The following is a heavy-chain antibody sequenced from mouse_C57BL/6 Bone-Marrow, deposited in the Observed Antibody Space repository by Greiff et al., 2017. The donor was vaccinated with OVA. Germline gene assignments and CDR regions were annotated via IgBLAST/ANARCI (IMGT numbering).Heavy chain of an antibody. V-gene: IGHV5-6*01. Sequence: EVKLVESGGDLVKPGGSLKLSCAASGFTFSSYGMSWVRQTPDKRLEWVATISSGGSYTYYPDSVKGRFTISRDTAKNTLYLHMSSLKSEDTSMCYSARPWNAYWGQGTLVTVFA. CDR2: ISSGGSYT. J-gene: IGHJ3*01. CDR1: GFTFSSYG. CDR3: ARPWNAY.